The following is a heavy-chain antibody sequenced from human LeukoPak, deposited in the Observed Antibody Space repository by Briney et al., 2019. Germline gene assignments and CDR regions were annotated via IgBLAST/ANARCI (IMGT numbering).Heavy chain of an antibody. CDR1: GFTFDDYT. V-gene: IGHV3-43*01. CDR2: ISWDDDST. CDR3: AKGDSSSWYNFDY. Sequence: TGGSLRLSCAASGFTFDDYTMHWVRQAPGKGLEWVSLISWDDDSTYYADSVKGRFTISRDNSKNSLYLQMSSLRTEDTALYYCAKGDSSSWYNFDYWGQGTLVTVSS. D-gene: IGHD6-13*01. J-gene: IGHJ4*02.